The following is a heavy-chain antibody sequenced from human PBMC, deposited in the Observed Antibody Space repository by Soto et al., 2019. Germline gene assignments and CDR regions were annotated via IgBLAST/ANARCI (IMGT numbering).Heavy chain of an antibody. CDR1: GFTLSNAW. J-gene: IGHJ4*02. CDR2: IKSETDGGTT. CDR3: TTGFCNSTSCYSTPTGDY. Sequence: GGSLRLSCAASGFTLSNAWMIWVRQAPGKGLEWVGRIKSETDGGTTDYAAPVKGRFTISRDDSKTTLYLQMNSLKTEDTAVYYCTTGFCNSTSCYSTPTGDYWGQGTLVTVSS. D-gene: IGHD2-2*01. V-gene: IGHV3-15*01.